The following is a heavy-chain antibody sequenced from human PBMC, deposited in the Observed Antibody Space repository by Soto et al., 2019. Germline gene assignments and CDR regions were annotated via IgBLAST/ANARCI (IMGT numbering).Heavy chain of an antibody. CDR1: GSSISSSSYY. V-gene: IGHV4-39*01. CDR2: IYYSGST. CDR3: AGHYGYEVFDY. D-gene: IGHD5-18*01. J-gene: IGHJ4*02. Sequence: TVTLSLTCTVSGSSISSSSYYWGWIRQPPGKGLEWIGSIYYSGSTYYNPSLKSRVTISVDTSKNQFSLKLSSVTAADTDLENCAGHYGYEVFDYWGQGTLVTVSS.